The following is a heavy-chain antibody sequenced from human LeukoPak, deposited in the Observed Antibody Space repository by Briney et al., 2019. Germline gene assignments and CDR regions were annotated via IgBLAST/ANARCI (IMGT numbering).Heavy chain of an antibody. D-gene: IGHD2-2*01. J-gene: IGHJ4*02. Sequence: PGGSLRLSGAASGFTVSSNYMSWVRQAPGKGLEWVPVIYRGGSTYYADSVKGRFTISRDNSNNTLYLQMNSLRTDDTAVYYCGGCSSTSCYFLDYWGQGTLVTVSS. CDR1: GFTVSSNY. CDR3: GGCSSTSCYFLDY. V-gene: IGHV3-53*05. CDR2: IYRGGST.